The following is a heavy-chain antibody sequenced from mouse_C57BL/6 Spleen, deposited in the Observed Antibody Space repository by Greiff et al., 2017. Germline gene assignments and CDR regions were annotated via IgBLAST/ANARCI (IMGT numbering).Heavy chain of an antibody. CDR3: SRRTYYYGSSYGYFDV. CDR1: GYTFTGYW. J-gene: IGHJ1*03. D-gene: IGHD1-1*01. Sequence: VQLQQSGAELMKPGASVKLSCKATGYTFTGYWIEWVKQRPGHGLEWIGEILPGSGSTNYNEKLKGKATFTADTSSNTAYMQLSSLTPADSAIYYCSRRTYYYGSSYGYFDVWGTGTTVTVSS. V-gene: IGHV1-9*01. CDR2: ILPGSGST.